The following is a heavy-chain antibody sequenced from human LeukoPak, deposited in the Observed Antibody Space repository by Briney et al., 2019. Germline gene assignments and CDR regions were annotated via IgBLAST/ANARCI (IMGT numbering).Heavy chain of an antibody. D-gene: IGHD5-24*01. Sequence: GASVRVSCTASGYTLTGYYMHCVRQAPGHGPEGMGWINPNSGGTNYAQKFQGRVTMTRDTSISTAYLELSRLRSDDTAIYYWARVVVATMQPLDHWGQRTLVSVFS. CDR1: GYTLTGYY. J-gene: IGHJ4*02. CDR3: ARVVVATMQPLDH. V-gene: IGHV1-2*02. CDR2: INPNSGGT.